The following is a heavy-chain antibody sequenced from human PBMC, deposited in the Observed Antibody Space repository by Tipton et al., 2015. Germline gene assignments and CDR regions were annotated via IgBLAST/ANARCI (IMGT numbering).Heavy chain of an antibody. CDR1: GDSVSSNTAA. V-gene: IGHV6-1*01. CDR2: TYYRSNWNN. J-gene: IGHJ5*02. Sequence: GLVKPSQTLSLTCAISGDSVSSNTAAWHWIRQSPSRGLEWLGRTYYRSNWNNDYAVSVKSRITITPDTSKNQFTLHLNSVTPDDTAMYYCAGGAQHSPWSWGQGTLVTVSS. CDR3: AGGAQHSPWS. D-gene: IGHD2-8*02.